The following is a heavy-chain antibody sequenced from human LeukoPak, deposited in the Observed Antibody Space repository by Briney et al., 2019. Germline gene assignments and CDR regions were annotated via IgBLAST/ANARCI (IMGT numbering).Heavy chain of an antibody. Sequence: PSETLSLTCAVSGESFSGYYWAWIRQPPGKGLEWIGDINDSGRTKYHPSLKSGLTISVDTSNNQLSLKLRSVTGADTAVYYCGVDIVRSHIWGQGTLVTVSS. J-gene: IGHJ4*02. CDR1: GESFSGYY. V-gene: IGHV4-34*01. CDR3: GVDIVRSHI. D-gene: IGHD2-15*01. CDR2: INDSGRT.